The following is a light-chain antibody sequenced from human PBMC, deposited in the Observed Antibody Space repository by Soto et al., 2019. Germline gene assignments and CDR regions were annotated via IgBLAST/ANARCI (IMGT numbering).Light chain of an antibody. V-gene: IGKV1-5*03. Sequence: DIQMTQSPSTLSASIGDRVTITCRASRTISDWLAWYQQRPGKAPKLLIYRAFRLESAVPRRFSGSASGTEFTLTISGLQPDDFTTYYCQQYNTFSFTFGQGTRLEIK. CDR3: QQYNTFSFT. CDR1: RTISDW. CDR2: RAF. J-gene: IGKJ2*01.